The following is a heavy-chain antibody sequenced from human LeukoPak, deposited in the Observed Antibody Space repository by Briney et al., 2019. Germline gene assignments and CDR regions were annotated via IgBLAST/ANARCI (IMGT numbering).Heavy chain of an antibody. J-gene: IGHJ4*02. V-gene: IGHV3-9*01. D-gene: IGHD3-16*01. CDR3: AKGHTCGVGASYLDY. CDR1: GFTFDDYA. Sequence: GGSLRLSCAASGFTFDDYAMHWVRQAPGKGLEWVSAISWNSGSIGYADSVKGRFTISRDNAKNSLYLQMNSLRTEDTALYFCAKGHTCGVGASYLDYWGQGTLVTVSS. CDR2: ISWNSGSI.